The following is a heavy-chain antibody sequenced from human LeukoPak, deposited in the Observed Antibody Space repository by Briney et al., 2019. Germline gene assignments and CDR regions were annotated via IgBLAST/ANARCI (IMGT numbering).Heavy chain of an antibody. D-gene: IGHD2-2*01. J-gene: IGHJ5*02. CDR2: IYTSGST. CDR3: ARGCSSTSCRGFDP. CDR1: GGSISSYY. Sequence: PSETLSLTCTVFGGSISSYYWSWIRQPAGKGLEWIGRIYTSGSTNYNPSLKSRVTISVDKSKNQFSLKLSSVTAADTAVYYCARGCSSTSCRGFDPWGQGTLVTVSS. V-gene: IGHV4-4*07.